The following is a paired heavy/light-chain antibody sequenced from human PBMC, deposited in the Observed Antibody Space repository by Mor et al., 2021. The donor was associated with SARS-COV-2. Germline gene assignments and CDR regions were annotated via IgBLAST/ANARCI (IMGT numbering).Heavy chain of an antibody. CDR1: GGTFSSYA. CDR2: IIPIFGTA. D-gene: IGHD3-22*01. J-gene: IGHJ3*02. V-gene: IGHV1-69*01. Sequence: QVQLVQSGAEVKKPGSSVKVSCKASGGTFSSYAISWVRQAPGQGLEWMGGIIPIFGTANYAQKFQGRVTITADESTSTAYMELSSLRSEDTAVYYCARDIFYGDSRGYDSSGYYYVSDAFDIWGQGTMVTVSS. CDR3: ARDIFYGDSRGYDSSGYYYVSDAFDI.
Light chain of an antibody. V-gene: IGKV1-12*02. CDR1: QNISSW. CDR2: AAS. J-gene: IGKJ4*01. Sequence: DIQMTQSPSSVSASVGDRVIITCRASQNISSWLAWYQGKPGKAPKLLIYAASSLHNGVPARFSGSGSGTDFTLTINSLQPEDFATYSCQQTLSFTFGGGTKVEIK. CDR3: QQTLSFT.